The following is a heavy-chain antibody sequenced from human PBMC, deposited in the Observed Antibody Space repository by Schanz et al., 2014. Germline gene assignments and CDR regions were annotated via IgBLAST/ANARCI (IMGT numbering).Heavy chain of an antibody. CDR2: ISSNGGST. CDR1: RFTFSNYA. J-gene: IGHJ6*02. CDR3: ARVATTHSMGYYFGMDV. Sequence: EVQLVESGGGLVQPGRSLRLSCAASRFTFSNYAMSWVRQAPGKGLEYVSAISSNGGSTYYAVFVKGRFTISRDNSKNTLFLQMGSLRVEDMAVYYCARVATTHSMGYYFGMDVWGQGTTVTVSS. D-gene: IGHD1-1*01. V-gene: IGHV3-64*07.